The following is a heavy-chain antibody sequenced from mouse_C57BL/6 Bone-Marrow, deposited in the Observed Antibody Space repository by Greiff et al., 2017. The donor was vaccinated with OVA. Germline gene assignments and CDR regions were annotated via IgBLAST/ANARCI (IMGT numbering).Heavy chain of an antibody. CDR3: ARRLLGNAMDY. D-gene: IGHD2-13*01. V-gene: IGHV1-81*01. CDR1: GYTFTSYG. CDR2: IYPRSGNT. J-gene: IGHJ4*01. Sequence: VQLQQPGAELVKPGASVKLSCKASGYTFTSYGISWVKQRTGQGLEWIGEIYPRSGNTYYNEKFKGKATLTADKSSSTAYMELRSLTSEDSAVYFCARRLLGNAMDYWGQGTSVTVSS.